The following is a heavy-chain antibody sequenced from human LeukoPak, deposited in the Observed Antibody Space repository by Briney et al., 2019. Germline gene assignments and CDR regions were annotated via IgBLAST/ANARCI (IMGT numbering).Heavy chain of an antibody. CDR2: IYTSGST. J-gene: IGHJ5*02. CDR3: ARDRRYDFWSGHDLNWFDP. D-gene: IGHD3-3*01. V-gene: IGHV4-4*07. CDR1: GGSISSYY. Sequence: PSETLFLTCTVSGGSISSYYWSWIRQPAGKGLEWIGRIYTSGSTNYNPSLKSRVTMSVDTSKNQFSLKLSSVTAADTAVYYCARDRRYDFWSGHDLNWFDPWGQGTLVTVSS.